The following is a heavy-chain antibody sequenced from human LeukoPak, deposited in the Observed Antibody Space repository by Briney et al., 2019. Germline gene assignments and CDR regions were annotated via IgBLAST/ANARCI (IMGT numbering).Heavy chain of an antibody. CDR1: GGSISTYY. V-gene: IGHV4-59*01. J-gene: IGHJ3*02. CDR2: IYYSGTT. CDR3: ARGASGTLYDAFDI. D-gene: IGHD1-26*01. Sequence: SETLSLTCTVSGGSISTYYWRWIRQPPGEGLEWIGSIYYSGTTNSNPSLKSRATISVDTSKNHLSLKVNSVTAADTAVYYCARGASGTLYDAFDIWGQGTMVTVSS.